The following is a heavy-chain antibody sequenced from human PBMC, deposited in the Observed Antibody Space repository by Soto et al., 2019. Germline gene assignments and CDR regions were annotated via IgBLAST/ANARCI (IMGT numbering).Heavy chain of an antibody. CDR2: IYYTGST. CDR1: GDSISSGSYY. CDR3: ASLDSSGSLDY. V-gene: IGHV4-61*01. Sequence: TLSLTCTVSGDSISSGSYYWSWVRQPPGKGLECIGYIYYTGSTNYKTSLSGRVTISVDTSKNQFSLKPNSVAAADTAVYYCASLDSSGSLDYWGQGTLVTVSS. J-gene: IGHJ4*02. D-gene: IGHD3-22*01.